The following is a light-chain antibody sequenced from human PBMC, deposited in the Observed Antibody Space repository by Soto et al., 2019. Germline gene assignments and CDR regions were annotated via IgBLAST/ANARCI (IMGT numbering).Light chain of an antibody. CDR3: QQYNSYPLT. J-gene: IGKJ4*01. V-gene: IGKV1-5*01. Sequence: DIQMTQSPSTLSASVGDRVTITCLASQSISSWLAWYQQKPGKAPKLLIYDASSLESGVPSRFSGSGSGTEFTLTISSLQPDDFATYYCQQYNSYPLTFCGGTKVDI. CDR1: QSISSW. CDR2: DAS.